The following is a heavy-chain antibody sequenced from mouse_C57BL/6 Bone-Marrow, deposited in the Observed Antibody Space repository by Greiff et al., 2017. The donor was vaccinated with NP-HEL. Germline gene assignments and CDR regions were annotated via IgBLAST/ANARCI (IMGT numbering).Heavy chain of an antibody. D-gene: IGHD1-1*01. V-gene: IGHV1-85*01. CDR2: IYPRDGSN. CDR1: GYTFTSYD. Sequence: QVQLQQSGPELVKPGASVKLSCKASGYTFTSYDINWVKQRPGQGLEWIGWIYPRDGSNKYNEKFKGKATWTVDTSSSTAYMELHSLTSEDYAVYFCARLRGSVYAMDYWGQGTSVTVSS. CDR3: ARLRGSVYAMDY. J-gene: IGHJ4*01.